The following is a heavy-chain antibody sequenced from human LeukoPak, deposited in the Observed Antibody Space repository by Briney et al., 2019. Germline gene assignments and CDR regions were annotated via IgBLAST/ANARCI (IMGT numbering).Heavy chain of an antibody. D-gene: IGHD5-18*01. Sequence: SETLSLTCTVSGGSISSYYWSWIRQPPGKGLEWIGYIYYSGSTNYNPSLKSRVTISVGTSKNQFSLKLSSVTAADTAVYYCARDVLTPGYSYGPYYYMDVWGKGTTVTVSS. CDR3: ARDVLTPGYSYGPYYYMDV. CDR1: GGSISSYY. CDR2: IYYSGST. V-gene: IGHV4-59*01. J-gene: IGHJ6*03.